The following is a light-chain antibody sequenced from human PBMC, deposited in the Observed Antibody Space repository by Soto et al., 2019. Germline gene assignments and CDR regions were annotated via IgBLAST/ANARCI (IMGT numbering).Light chain of an antibody. V-gene: IGKV1-39*01. CDR1: ESINNF. CDR3: QPSYATPYT. CDR2: AAS. J-gene: IGKJ2*01. Sequence: DIQMTQSPSFLSASIEDRVTITSRANESINNFLNWYQQKPGKAPQYLIYAASILQSVVPSRFSGSGSGTDFSLIISNLQPEDFAVYYCQPSYATPYTFGQGTKLEIK.